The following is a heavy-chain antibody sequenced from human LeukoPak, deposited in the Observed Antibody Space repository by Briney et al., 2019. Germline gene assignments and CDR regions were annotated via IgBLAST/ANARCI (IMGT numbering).Heavy chain of an antibody. V-gene: IGHV3-11*01. CDR2: ISSSGSTI. CDR3: ARDRRGVKLFRFDP. CDR1: GFTFSDYY. J-gene: IGHJ5*02. Sequence: GGSLRLSCAASGFTFSDYYMSWIRQAPGKGLEWVSYISSSGSTIYYADSVKGRFTISRDNAKNSLYLQMNSLRAEDTAVYYCARDRRGVKLFRFDPWGQGTLVTVSS. D-gene: IGHD3-10*01.